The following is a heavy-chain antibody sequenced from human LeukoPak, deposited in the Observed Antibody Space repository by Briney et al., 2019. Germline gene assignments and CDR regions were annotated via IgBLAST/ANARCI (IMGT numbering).Heavy chain of an antibody. D-gene: IGHD3-16*01. CDR3: AREGVFYRPLDY. CDR1: GVSVTSTNL. Sequence: SETLSLTCGASGVSVTSTNLWTLFRQPPGKALELIGEVHVDGGCNYNQSLKSQLTLSVRLSENQTSLRLTSLTAAATAVYYCAREGVFYRPLDYSGQGTLVTVSS. CDR2: VHVDGGC. J-gene: IGHJ4*02. V-gene: IGHV4-4*02.